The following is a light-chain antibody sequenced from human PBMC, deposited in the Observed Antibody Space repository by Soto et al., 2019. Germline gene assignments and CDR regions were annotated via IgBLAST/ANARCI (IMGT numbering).Light chain of an antibody. Sequence: EIVLTQSPSTLPWSQGERATLSCRASQSVSSYLAWYQQKPGQAPRLLIYDASNRATGIPARFSGSGSGTDFTLTISSLEPEDFAVYYCQQYGSSPPWTFGQGTKVDIK. CDR2: DAS. CDR1: QSVSSY. CDR3: QQYGSSPPWT. J-gene: IGKJ1*01. V-gene: IGKV3-11*01.